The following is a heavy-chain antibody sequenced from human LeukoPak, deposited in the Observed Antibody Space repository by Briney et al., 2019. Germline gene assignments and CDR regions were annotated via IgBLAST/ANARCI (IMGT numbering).Heavy chain of an antibody. CDR3: AREIGYDSSGFDY. D-gene: IGHD3-22*01. Sequence: GRSLRLSCAASGFTFDDYAMHWVRQAPGKGLEWVSGISWNSGSIGYADSVKGRFTISRDNSKNTLYLQMNSLRAEDTAVYYCAREIGYDSSGFDYWGQGTLVTVSS. V-gene: IGHV3-9*01. CDR1: GFTFDDYA. J-gene: IGHJ4*02. CDR2: ISWNSGSI.